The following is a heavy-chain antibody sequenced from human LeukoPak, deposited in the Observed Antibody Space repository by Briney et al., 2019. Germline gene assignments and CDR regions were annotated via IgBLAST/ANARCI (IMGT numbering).Heavy chain of an antibody. Sequence: ASVKVSCKASGYTFTGYYIHWVRQAPGQGLEWMGWLNPKSGGTNYAQNFQGRVTMTRDTIINTAYMELSRLRSDDTAVYYCARNDWNDPWFDPWGQGTQVTVSS. D-gene: IGHD1-1*01. V-gene: IGHV1-2*02. CDR3: ARNDWNDPWFDP. J-gene: IGHJ5*02. CDR1: GYTFTGYY. CDR2: LNPKSGGT.